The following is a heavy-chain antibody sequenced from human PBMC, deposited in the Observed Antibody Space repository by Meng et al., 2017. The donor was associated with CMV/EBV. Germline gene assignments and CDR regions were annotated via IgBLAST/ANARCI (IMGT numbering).Heavy chain of an antibody. CDR1: GFTFSSYW. J-gene: IGHJ3*02. CDR3: ARDQGGAFDI. V-gene: IGHV3-74*01. CDR2: TNSDGSST. Sequence: GESLKISCAASGFTFSSYWMHWVRQVPGKGLVWVSHTNSDGSSTSYADSVKGRFTISRDNAKNTLYPQMNSLRAEDTAVYYCARDQGGAFDIWGQGTMVTVSS. D-gene: IGHD3-16*01.